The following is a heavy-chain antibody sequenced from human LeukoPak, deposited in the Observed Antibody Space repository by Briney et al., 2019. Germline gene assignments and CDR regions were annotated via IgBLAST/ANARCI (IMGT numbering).Heavy chain of an antibody. CDR3: ASDEALALYY. V-gene: IGHV3-33*01. CDR1: GFTFSSYS. CDR2: IWYGGSNK. Sequence: QPGRSLRLSCAASGFTFSSYSMHWVRQAPGKGLEWVAVIWYGGSNKYYADSVKGRFTISRDNSKNTLYLQMNSLRAEDTAVYYCASDEALALYYWGQGTLVTVSS. J-gene: IGHJ4*02.